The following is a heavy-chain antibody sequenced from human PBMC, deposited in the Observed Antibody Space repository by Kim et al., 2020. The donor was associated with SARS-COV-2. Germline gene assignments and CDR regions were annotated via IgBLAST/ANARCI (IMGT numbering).Heavy chain of an antibody. CDR3: ARVSYSGYDPPDY. J-gene: IGHJ4*02. CDR1: GFTFSSYG. V-gene: IGHV3-33*01. Sequence: GGSLRLSCAASGFTFSSYGMHWVRQAPGKGLEWVAVIWYDGSNKYYADSVKGRFTISRDNSKNTLYLQMNSLRAEDTAVYYCARVSYSGYDPPDYWGQGTLVTVSS. D-gene: IGHD5-12*01. CDR2: IWYDGSNK.